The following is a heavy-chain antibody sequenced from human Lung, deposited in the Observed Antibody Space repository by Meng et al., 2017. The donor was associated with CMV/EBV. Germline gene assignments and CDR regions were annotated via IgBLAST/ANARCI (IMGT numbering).Heavy chain of an antibody. J-gene: IGHJ4*02. Sequence: HLLPSGPEVKKPGASVRVSCKVSGYTFGSYGICWVRQAPGQGLEWMGWFVNYVDTYPAPKFQGRVTMTTDTHTNTAFMELRSLTSDDTAVYYCASGTPGRSYCDYWGQGTLVTVSS. CDR3: ASGTPGRSYCDY. V-gene: IGHV1-18*01. CDR2: FVNYVDT. D-gene: IGHD2-15*01. CDR1: GYTFGSYG.